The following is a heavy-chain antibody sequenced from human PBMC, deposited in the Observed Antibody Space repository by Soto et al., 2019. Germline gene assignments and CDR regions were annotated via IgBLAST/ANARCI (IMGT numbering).Heavy chain of an antibody. D-gene: IGHD1-1*01. CDR1: GYTFTFRY. CDR2: ITPFKGDT. V-gene: IGHV1-45*02. J-gene: IGHJ3*02. CDR3: ARSPFAGSDAFDI. Sequence: ASVKVSCKASGYTFTFRYLHWVRQAPGQALEWMGWITPFKGDTNYAQKFQDRVTITRDRSVSTAYMELSNLRYDDTAMYYCARSPFAGSDAFDIWGQGTMVTVSS.